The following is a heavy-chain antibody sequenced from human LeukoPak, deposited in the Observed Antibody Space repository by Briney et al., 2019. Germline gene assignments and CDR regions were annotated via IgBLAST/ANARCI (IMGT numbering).Heavy chain of an antibody. V-gene: IGHV3-48*03. CDR1: KFTFSNYD. J-gene: IGHJ6*03. Sequence: GGSLRLSCAASKFTFSNYDMNWVRQAPGKGLEWVSYISTSGDTIAFADAVRGRLAISRDNAKNSLSLQMDSLRAEDTAVYYCARSPHYYFYMDVWGKGTTVTISS. CDR2: ISTSGDTI. CDR3: ARSPHYYFYMDV.